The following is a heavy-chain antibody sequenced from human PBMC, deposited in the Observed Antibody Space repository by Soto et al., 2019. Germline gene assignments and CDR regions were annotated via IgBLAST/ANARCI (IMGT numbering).Heavy chain of an antibody. V-gene: IGHV4-59*01. CDR1: GGSICSYY. D-gene: IGHD3-3*01. CDR2: IYYSGST. Sequence: SETLSLTCTVSGGSICSYYWSWIRQPPGKGLEWIGYIYYSGSTNYNPSLKSRVTISVDTSKNQFSLKLSSVTAADTAVYYCARENYDFWSGYYMGTGFDYWGQGTLATVSS. J-gene: IGHJ4*02. CDR3: ARENYDFWSGYYMGTGFDY.